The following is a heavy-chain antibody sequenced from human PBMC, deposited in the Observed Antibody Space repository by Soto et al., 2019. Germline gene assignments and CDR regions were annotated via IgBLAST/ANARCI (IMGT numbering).Heavy chain of an antibody. V-gene: IGHV4-39*01. J-gene: IGHJ5*02. D-gene: IGHD1-26*01. CDR1: GGSISSSSYY. CDR2: IYYSGST. CDR3: ADGKWELNWFDP. Sequence: SETLSLTCTVSGGSISSSSYYWGWIRQPPGKGLEWIGRIYYSGSTYYNPSLKSRVTISVDTSKNQFSLKLRSVTAADTAVYYCADGKWELNWFDPWGQGTLVTVSS.